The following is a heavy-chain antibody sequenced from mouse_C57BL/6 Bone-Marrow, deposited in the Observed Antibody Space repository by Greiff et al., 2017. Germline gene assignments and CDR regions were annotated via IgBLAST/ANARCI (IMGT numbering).Heavy chain of an antibody. CDR2: IWTGGGT. J-gene: IGHJ4*01. CDR1: GFSLTSYA. D-gene: IGHD1-1*01. V-gene: IGHV2-9-1*01. CDR3: VRTPLTTVNFRYAMDD. Sequence: VKLVESGPGLVAPSPSLSITCTVSGFSLTSYAISWVRQPPGKGLEWLGVIWTGGGTNYNSALKSRLSISKDNSKSQVFLKMNSLQTDDTARYYCVRTPLTTVNFRYAMDDWGQGTSVTVSS.